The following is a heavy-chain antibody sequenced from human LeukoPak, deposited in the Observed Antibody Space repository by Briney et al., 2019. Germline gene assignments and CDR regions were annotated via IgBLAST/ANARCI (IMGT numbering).Heavy chain of an antibody. D-gene: IGHD3-22*01. J-gene: IGHJ4*02. CDR2: MNPNSGNT. CDR1: GYTFTSYD. Sequence: ASVKVSCKASGYTFTSYDINWVRQATGQGLEWMGWMNPNSGNTGYAQKFQGRVTITRNTSISTAYMELSSLRSEDTAVYYCAREPRYYYDSSGYLGYWGQGTLVTVSS. V-gene: IGHV1-8*03. CDR3: AREPRYYYDSSGYLGY.